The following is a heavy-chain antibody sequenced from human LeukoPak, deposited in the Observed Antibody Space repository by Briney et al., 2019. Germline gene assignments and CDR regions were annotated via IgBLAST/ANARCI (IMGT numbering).Heavy chain of an antibody. V-gene: IGHV3-72*01. D-gene: IGHD1-26*01. CDR3: ARSVGANDY. CDR2: TRNKANSYTT. CDR1: GFTFSDYY. J-gene: IGHJ4*02. Sequence: PGGSLRLSCAASGFTFSDYYMSWIRQAPGKGLEWVGRTRNKANSYTTEYAASAKGRFTISRDDSKNSLYLQMNSLKTEDTAVYYCARSVGANDYWGQGTLVTVSS.